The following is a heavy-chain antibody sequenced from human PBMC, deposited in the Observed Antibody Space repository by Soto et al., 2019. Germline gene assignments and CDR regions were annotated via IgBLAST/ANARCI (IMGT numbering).Heavy chain of an antibody. D-gene: IGHD3-9*01. J-gene: IGHJ6*02. CDR3: ARGGWRGILNYYAVDD. CDR2: ISGVGGST. V-gene: IGHV3-23*01. CDR1: GFTFGSFA. Sequence: EVQLLESGGGLVHPGGSLRLSCTASGFTFGSFAMSWVRQVPGKGLEWVSSISGVGGSTYYADSVQGRFTISRDNSNNIVYLKMSGLRAENSAVFYCARGGWRGILNYYAVDDWGQGTTVTVSS.